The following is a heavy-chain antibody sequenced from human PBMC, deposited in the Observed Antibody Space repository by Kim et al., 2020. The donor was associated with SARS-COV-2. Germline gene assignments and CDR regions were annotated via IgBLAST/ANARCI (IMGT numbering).Heavy chain of an antibody. J-gene: IGHJ5*01. CDR2: IHYSGSS. Sequence: SETLSLTCTVSGGSISSGDFYWSWIRQAPGEGLEWIGYIHYSGSSYYNPTLKSRATISVDTSKNQFSVTLISVTGADTAVYYCARYVSSTTWG. CDR1: GGSISSGDFY. CDR3: ARYVSSTT. V-gene: IGHV4-31*03. D-gene: IGHD2-2*01.